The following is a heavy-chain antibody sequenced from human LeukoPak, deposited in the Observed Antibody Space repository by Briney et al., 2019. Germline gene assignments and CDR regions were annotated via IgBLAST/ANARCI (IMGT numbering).Heavy chain of an antibody. CDR1: GFTVSRNY. Sequence: GGSLRLSCAASGFTVSRNYMSWVRQAPGKGLEWVLVIYADGTTYYADSVKGRFTISRDNSKNTLYLQMNSLRAEVTAVYYCARDPEGYFDYWGQGTLVTVSS. V-gene: IGHV3-53*01. J-gene: IGHJ4*02. CDR3: ARDPEGYFDY. CDR2: IYADGTT. D-gene: IGHD1-14*01.